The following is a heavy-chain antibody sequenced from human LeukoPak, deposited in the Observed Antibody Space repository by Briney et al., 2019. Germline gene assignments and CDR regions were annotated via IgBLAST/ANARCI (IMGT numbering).Heavy chain of an antibody. CDR1: GFTFGSYA. CDR2: ISGSGGST. J-gene: IGHJ4*02. Sequence: GGSLRLSCAASGFTFGSYAMYWVRQAPGKGLEWVSGISGSGGSTFYADSVKGRFTISRDKSLSTVYLQMYSLRAEDTAVYYCAKDVVNSGPRGYFDYWGQGTLVTVSS. V-gene: IGHV3-23*01. CDR3: AKDVVNSGPRGYFDY. D-gene: IGHD6-19*01.